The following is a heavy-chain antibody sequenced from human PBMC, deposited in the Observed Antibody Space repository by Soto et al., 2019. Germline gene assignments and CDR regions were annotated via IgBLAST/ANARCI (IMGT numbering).Heavy chain of an antibody. V-gene: IGHV3-23*01. D-gene: IGHD3-16*01. CDR3: ARGSTDSYRGSRSFDF. J-gene: IGHJ4*02. CDR1: GIPFGRRA. Sequence: EVQLLESGGDFVQPGGSLRLSCVASGIPFGRRAMSRVRQATGEGLERVSTITDTGGDTKYSDSVRGLFTMSRDNSKKTLYLQMNSVRVEDSAIYYCARGSTDSYRGSRSFDFWCRGTLVTVSA. CDR2: ITDTGGDT.